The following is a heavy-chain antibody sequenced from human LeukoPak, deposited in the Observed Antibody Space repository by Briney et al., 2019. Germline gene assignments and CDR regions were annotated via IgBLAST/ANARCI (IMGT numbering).Heavy chain of an antibody. CDR3: AKDHYYGSGSFDY. V-gene: IGHV3-23*01. D-gene: IGHD3-10*01. CDR1: GFTFRSYA. Sequence: GGSLRLSCVASGFTFRSYAMSWVRQAPGKGLEWVSAISGSGGSTYYADSVKGRFTFSRDNSKNALYLQMNSLRAEDTAVYYCAKDHYYGSGSFDYWGQGTLVTASS. CDR2: ISGSGGST. J-gene: IGHJ4*02.